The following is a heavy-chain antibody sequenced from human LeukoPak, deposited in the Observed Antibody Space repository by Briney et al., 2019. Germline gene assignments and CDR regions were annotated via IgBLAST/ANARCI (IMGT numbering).Heavy chain of an antibody. D-gene: IGHD3-3*01. CDR2: IIPIFGTA. J-gene: IGHJ6*03. Sequence: ASVKVSCKASGGTFSSYAISWVRQAPGQGLEWMGGIIPIFGTANYAQKFQGRVTITTDESTSTAYMELSSLRSEDTAVYYCARARGYYDFWSGQYYYYTDVWGKGTTVTVSS. CDR1: GGTFSSYA. CDR3: ARARGYYDFWSGQYYYYTDV. V-gene: IGHV1-69*05.